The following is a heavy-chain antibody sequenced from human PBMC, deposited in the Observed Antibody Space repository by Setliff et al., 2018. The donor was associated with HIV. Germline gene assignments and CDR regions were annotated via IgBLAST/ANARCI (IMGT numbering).Heavy chain of an antibody. CDR3: GGNGCYSIDY. CDR2: IYHGGST. J-gene: IGHJ4*02. Sequence: SETLSLTCAVSGGSISSNWWSWVRQSPGKGLEWIGEIYHGGSTHYNPSLQSRVTISVDKSKSQFSLKLNSVTAADTAVYYCGGNGCYSIDYWGQGTLVTVSS. D-gene: IGHD2-15*01. CDR1: GGSISSNW. V-gene: IGHV4-4*02.